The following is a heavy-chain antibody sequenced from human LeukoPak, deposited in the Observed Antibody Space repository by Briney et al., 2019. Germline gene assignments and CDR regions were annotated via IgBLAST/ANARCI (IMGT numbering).Heavy chain of an antibody. J-gene: IGHJ4*02. CDR3: TRGSLED. Sequence: PGGSLRLACAASGFTFSRYWMHWVRQAPGKGLVWVPGINTDGSTTSYADSVGGRFTISRDNAKNTLYLQMNSLRAEDTAVYYCTRGSLEDWGQGTLVTVSS. CDR1: GFTFSRYW. CDR2: INTDGSTT. V-gene: IGHV3-74*01.